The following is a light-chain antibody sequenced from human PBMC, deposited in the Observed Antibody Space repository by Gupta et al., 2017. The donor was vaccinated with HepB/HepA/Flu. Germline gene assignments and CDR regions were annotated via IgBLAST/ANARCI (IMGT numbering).Light chain of an antibody. CDR3: QQSYSTPRFT. CDR2: AAS. CDR1: QSISSY. V-gene: IGKV1-39*01. J-gene: IGKJ3*01. Sequence: DIQMTQSPSSLSASVGDRVTITCRASQSISSYLNWYQQKPGKAPKLLIYAASSLQSGVPSRFSGSGSGTDFTLTISSLQPEDFATYDCQQSYSTPRFTFGPGTKVDIK.